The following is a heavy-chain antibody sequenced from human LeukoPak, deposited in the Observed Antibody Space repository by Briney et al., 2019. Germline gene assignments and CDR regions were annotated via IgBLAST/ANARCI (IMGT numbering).Heavy chain of an antibody. CDR3: VRGKDYNGFWSGYYRGFEY. Sequence: PGGSLRLSCAASGFSFSRYWMTWVRQAPGKGLEWLANINQDGSDTYYVDSVKGRFTISRDNSNDSLSLQMNSLRDEDTAVYYCVRGKDYNGFWSGYYRGFEYWGQGILVTVSS. V-gene: IGHV3-7*01. CDR1: GFSFSRYW. D-gene: IGHD3-3*01. CDR2: INQDGSDT. J-gene: IGHJ4*02.